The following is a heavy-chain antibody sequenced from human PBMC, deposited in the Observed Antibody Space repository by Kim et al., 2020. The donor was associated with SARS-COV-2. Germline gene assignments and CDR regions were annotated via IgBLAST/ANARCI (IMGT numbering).Heavy chain of an antibody. CDR2: ISSSSTNI. Sequence: GGSLRLSCAASGFTFISYGMNWVRQAPGKGLEWVSSISSSSTNIYYADSVKRRFTISRDNAKNSLFLQMNSLRAEDTAVYYCARRGSGSTWSIDYWGQGTLVIVSS. CDR3: ARRGSGSTWSIDY. CDR1: GFTFISYG. D-gene: IGHD6-13*01. J-gene: IGHJ4*02. V-gene: IGHV3-21*01.